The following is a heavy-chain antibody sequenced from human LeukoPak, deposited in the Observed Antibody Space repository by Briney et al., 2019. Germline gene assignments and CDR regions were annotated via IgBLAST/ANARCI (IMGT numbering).Heavy chain of an antibody. J-gene: IGHJ1*01. CDR1: GFTFSSYG. V-gene: IGHV3-30*02. Sequence: PGGSLGLSCAASGFTFSSYGMHWVRQAPGKGLEWVAFIQYDGSNKYYADSVKGRFTISRDNSKNTLYLQMNSLRPEDTAAFYCARGLYYSDGSGYPDWGQGTLVIVSS. D-gene: IGHD3-22*01. CDR2: IQYDGSNK. CDR3: ARGLYYSDGSGYPD.